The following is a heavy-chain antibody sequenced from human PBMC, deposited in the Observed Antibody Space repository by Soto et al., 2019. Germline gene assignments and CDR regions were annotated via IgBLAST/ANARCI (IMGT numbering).Heavy chain of an antibody. CDR3: ARGWVRGDYYFDY. J-gene: IGHJ4*02. Sequence: PGGSLRLSCAASGFTFSSYWMSWVRQAPGKGLEWVANIKQDGSEKYYVDSVKGRFTISRDNAKNSLYLQMNSLRAEDTAVYYCARGWVRGDYYFDYWGQGTLVTVSS. CDR1: GFTFSSYW. D-gene: IGHD2-21*01. CDR2: IKQDGSEK. V-gene: IGHV3-7*01.